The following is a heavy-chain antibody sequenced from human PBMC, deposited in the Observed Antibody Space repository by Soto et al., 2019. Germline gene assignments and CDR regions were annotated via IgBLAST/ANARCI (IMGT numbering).Heavy chain of an antibody. V-gene: IGHV4-34*01. CDR3: ARGGYRYGYARYYGMDV. J-gene: IGHJ6*02. D-gene: IGHD5-18*01. Sequence: PSETLSLTCAVYGGSFSGYYWSWIRQPPGKGLEWIGEINHSGSTNYNPSLKSRVTISVDTSKNQFSLKLSSVTAADTAVYYCARGGYRYGYARYYGMDVWGQGTTVTVSS. CDR1: GGSFSGYY. CDR2: INHSGST.